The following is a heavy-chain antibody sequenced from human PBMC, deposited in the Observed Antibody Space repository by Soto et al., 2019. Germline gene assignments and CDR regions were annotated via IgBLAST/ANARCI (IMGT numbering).Heavy chain of an antibody. Sequence: SETLSLTCTVSGSSIATSSYFWAWIRRPPGKGLEWIGSIDYRGTIYNNPSLKSRVTISVDTSKNHFSLKLDSVTAADTALYYCSRRAPEGFDPWGQGTMVTVYS. J-gene: IGHJ5*02. CDR2: IDYRGTI. CDR3: SRRAPEGFDP. CDR1: GSSIATSSYF. V-gene: IGHV4-39*02.